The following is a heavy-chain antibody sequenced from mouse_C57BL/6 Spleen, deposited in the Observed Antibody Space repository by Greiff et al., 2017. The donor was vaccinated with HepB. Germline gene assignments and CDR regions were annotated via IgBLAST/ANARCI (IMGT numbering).Heavy chain of an antibody. CDR1: GYTFTSYW. CDR3: AMEGYDPAWFAY. Sequence: VKLQQSGAELVKPGASVKVSCKASGYTFTSYWMHWVKQRPGQGLEWIGRIHPSDSDTNYNQKFKGKATLTVDKSSSTAYMQLSSLTSEDSAVYYCAMEGYDPAWFAYWGQGTLVTVSA. V-gene: IGHV1-74*01. CDR2: IHPSDSDT. J-gene: IGHJ3*01. D-gene: IGHD2-2*01.